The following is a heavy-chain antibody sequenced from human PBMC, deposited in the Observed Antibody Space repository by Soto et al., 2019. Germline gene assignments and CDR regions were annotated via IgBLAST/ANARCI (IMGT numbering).Heavy chain of an antibody. Sequence: QVQLVQSGAEVKKPGSSVKVSCKASGGTFSRSAISWVRQAPGQGLEWMGTIIPVLDTPKYAQKFQGRVTITADESTSTVYMELYSLMSEDTAFYYCARDSTVTNAFEYWGQGTLVTVSS. CDR2: IIPVLDTP. CDR3: ARDSTVTNAFEY. V-gene: IGHV1-69*11. D-gene: IGHD4-17*01. J-gene: IGHJ4*02. CDR1: GGTFSRSA.